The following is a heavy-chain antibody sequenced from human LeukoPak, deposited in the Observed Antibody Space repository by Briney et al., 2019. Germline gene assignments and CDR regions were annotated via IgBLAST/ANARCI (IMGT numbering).Heavy chain of an antibody. D-gene: IGHD2-2*01. J-gene: IGHJ4*02. CDR1: GYSISSGYY. CDR3: ARQGDIVVVPAAMVYSDY. CDR2: IYHSGST. Sequence: PSETLSLTCAVSGYSISSGYYWGWIRQPPGKGLEWIGSIYHSGSTYYNPSLKSRVTISVDTSKNQFSLKLSSVTAADTAVYYCARQGDIVVVPAAMVYSDYWGQGTLVTVSS. V-gene: IGHV4-38-2*01.